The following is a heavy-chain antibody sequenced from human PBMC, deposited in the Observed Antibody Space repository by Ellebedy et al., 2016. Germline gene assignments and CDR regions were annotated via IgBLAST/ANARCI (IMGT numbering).Heavy chain of an antibody. Sequence: GESLKISCAASRFTLSSYAMSWVRQAPGKGLEWVSAISGSGGSTYYADSVKGRFTISRDNSKNTLYLQMNSLRAEDTALYYCAKEAITFGGVFDYWGQGILVIVSS. J-gene: IGHJ4*02. V-gene: IGHV3-23*01. CDR3: AKEAITFGGVFDY. CDR2: ISGSGGST. D-gene: IGHD3-16*01. CDR1: RFTLSSYA.